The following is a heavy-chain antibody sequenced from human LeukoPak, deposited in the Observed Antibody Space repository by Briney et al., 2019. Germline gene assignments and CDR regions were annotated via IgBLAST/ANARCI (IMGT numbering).Heavy chain of an antibody. CDR3: ASMTYSNKYFDY. CDR1: GGTFSSYA. CDR2: IIPIFGTA. D-gene: IGHD6-13*01. J-gene: IGHJ4*02. Sequence: ASVKVSCKASGGTFSSYAISWVRQAPGQGLEWMGGIIPIFGTANYAQKFQGRVTITADKSTSTAYMELGSLRSEDTAVYYCASMTYSNKYFDYWGQGTLVTLSS. V-gene: IGHV1-69*06.